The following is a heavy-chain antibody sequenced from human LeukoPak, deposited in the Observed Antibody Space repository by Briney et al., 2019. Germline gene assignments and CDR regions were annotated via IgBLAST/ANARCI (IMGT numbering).Heavy chain of an antibody. V-gene: IGHV1-18*01. CDR3: ARDRMDTGTYFDY. CDR2: ISTYNGNT. J-gene: IGHJ4*02. D-gene: IGHD5-18*01. CDR1: GYTFTTNG. Sequence: ASVKVSCRSSGYTFTTNGITWLRQAPGQALEWMGWISTYNGNTNYAQKLQGRVTMTTDTSTSTAYMELRSLRSDDTAMYYCARDRMDTGTYFDYWGQGTLVTVSS.